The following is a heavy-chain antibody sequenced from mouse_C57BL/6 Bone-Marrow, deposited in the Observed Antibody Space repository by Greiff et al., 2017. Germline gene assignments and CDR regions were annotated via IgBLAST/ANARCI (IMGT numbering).Heavy chain of an antibody. CDR2: SDPENGDT. D-gene: IGHD6-5*01. V-gene: IGHV14-4*01. J-gene: IGHJ4*01. CDR3: TTAYTPAMDY. CDR1: GFNIKDDY. Sequence: VQLQQSGAELVRPGASVKLSCTASGFNIKDDYMHWVKQRPEQGLEWIGWSDPENGDTEYASKFQGKATITADTSSNTAYLQLSSLTSEDTATYYCTTAYTPAMDYWGQGTSVTVSS.